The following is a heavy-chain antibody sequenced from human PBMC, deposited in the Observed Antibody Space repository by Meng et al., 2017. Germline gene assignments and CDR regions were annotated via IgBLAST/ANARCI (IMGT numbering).Heavy chain of an antibody. Sequence: QLPVQESGPGLVTPSETLSLTCTVSGGSISSSSYYWGWIRQPPGKGLEWIGSIYYSGSTYYNPSLKSRVTISVDTSKNQFSLKLSSVTAADTAVYYCARDMGDYFDYWGQGTLVTVSS. V-gene: IGHV4-39*07. CDR3: ARDMGDYFDY. CDR1: GGSISSSSYY. CDR2: IYYSGST. D-gene: IGHD3-10*01. J-gene: IGHJ4*02.